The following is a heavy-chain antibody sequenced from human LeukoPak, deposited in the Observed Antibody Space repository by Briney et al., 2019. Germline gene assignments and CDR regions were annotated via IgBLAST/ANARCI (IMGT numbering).Heavy chain of an antibody. CDR3: ARVALFGSGSYYWFDP. CDR1: GGSISGHY. D-gene: IGHD3-10*01. Sequence: SETPSLTCTVSGGSISGHYWSWIRQPAGKGLAWIGRIYMTGSTNYNPSLKSRVTMSVDMSKNQFSLKLSSVTAADTAVYFCARVALFGSGSYYWFDPWGQGTLVTVSS. CDR2: IYMTGST. V-gene: IGHV4-4*07. J-gene: IGHJ5*02.